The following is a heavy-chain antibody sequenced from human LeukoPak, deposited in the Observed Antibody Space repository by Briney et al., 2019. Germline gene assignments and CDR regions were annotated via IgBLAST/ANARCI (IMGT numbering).Heavy chain of an antibody. J-gene: IGHJ4*02. CDR1: GFTFSSYW. CDR3: ARDGPDFWSGYYWEV. Sequence: GGSLRLSCAASGFTFSSYWMSWVRQAPGKGLEWVANIKQDGSEKYYVDTVKGRFTISRDNAKNSLYLQMNSLRAEDTAVYYCARDGPDFWSGYYWEVWGQGTLVTVSS. D-gene: IGHD3-3*01. CDR2: IKQDGSEK. V-gene: IGHV3-7*01.